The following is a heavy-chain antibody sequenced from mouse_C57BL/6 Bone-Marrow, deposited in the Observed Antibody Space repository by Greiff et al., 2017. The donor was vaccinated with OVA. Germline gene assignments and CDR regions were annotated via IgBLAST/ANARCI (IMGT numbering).Heavy chain of an antibody. CDR3: TTFSHAMDY. Sequence: VQLQQSGAELVRPGASVKLSCTASGFNIKDDYMHWVKQRPEQGLEWIGWIDPENGDTEYASKFQGKATITADTASNTAYLQLSSLTSEDTAVYYCTTFSHAMDYWGQGTSVTVSS. CDR2: IDPENGDT. J-gene: IGHJ4*01. CDR1: GFNIKDDY. V-gene: IGHV14-4*01.